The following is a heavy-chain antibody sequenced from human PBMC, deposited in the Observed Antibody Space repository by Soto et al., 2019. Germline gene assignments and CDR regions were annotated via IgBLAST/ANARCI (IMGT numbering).Heavy chain of an antibody. Sequence: SETLSLTCAVYGGSFSDYYWSWIRQPPGKGLEWIGEINHSGSTNYNPSLKSRVTISVDTSKNQFSLKLSSVTAADTAVYYCASLRPTTRLRGRFNWGQGTLVTVSS. V-gene: IGHV4-34*01. CDR2: INHSGST. CDR3: ASLRPTTRLRGRFN. J-gene: IGHJ4*02. CDR1: GGSFSDYY. D-gene: IGHD4-17*01.